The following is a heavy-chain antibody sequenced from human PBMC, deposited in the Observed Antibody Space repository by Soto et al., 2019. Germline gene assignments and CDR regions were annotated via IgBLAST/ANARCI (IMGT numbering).Heavy chain of an antibody. CDR2: ISGSGDGT. V-gene: IGHV3-23*01. D-gene: IGHD2-8*01. CDR1: GFTVTSHA. Sequence: GGSLRLSCAASGFTVTSHAMSWVRQAPGKGLGWVSSISGSGDGTYYGDSVKGRFTISRDSSSSILYLEMKNLRGEDTAVYFCTRSRRSILMVYGFGGMDVWGQGTTVTVSS. J-gene: IGHJ6*02. CDR3: TRSRRSILMVYGFGGMDV.